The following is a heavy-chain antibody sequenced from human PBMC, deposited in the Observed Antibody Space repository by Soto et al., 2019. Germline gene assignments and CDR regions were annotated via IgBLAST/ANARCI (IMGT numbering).Heavy chain of an antibody. J-gene: IGHJ6*03. Sequence: ASETLSLTCTVTGDSVRNQYWSWIRRPPGRGLEWIGYIYRSGSTKYNPSLKSRLTISVDTSKNQFSLKLSSVTAADTAVYYCARTLDYGHMDVWGKGTTVTVSS. V-gene: IGHV4-4*09. CDR1: GDSVRNQY. CDR3: ARTLDYGHMDV. CDR2: IYRSGST. D-gene: IGHD3-16*01.